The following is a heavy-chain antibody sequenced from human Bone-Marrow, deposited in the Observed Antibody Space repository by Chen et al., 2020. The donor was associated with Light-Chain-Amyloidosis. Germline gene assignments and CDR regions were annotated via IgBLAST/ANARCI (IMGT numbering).Heavy chain of an antibody. V-gene: IGHV3-9*01. CDR2: ISSNSGSI. Sequence: EVQLVESGGGLVQPGRSLRLSCAASGFTFHDYSMDWVRQGPGKGLEWVSGISSNSGSIGYADSVKGRFSISRDNAKNYLHLQMNSLRPEDTALYYCVKSLIPSRYLYHYYMDVWGKGTTVIVSS. J-gene: IGHJ6*03. CDR3: VKSLIPSRYLYHYYMDV. CDR1: GFTFHDYS. D-gene: IGHD1-1*01.